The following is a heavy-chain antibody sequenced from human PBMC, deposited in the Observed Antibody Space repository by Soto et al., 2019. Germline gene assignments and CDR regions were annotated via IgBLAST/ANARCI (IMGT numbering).Heavy chain of an antibody. Sequence: QVQLVQSGAEVKKPGASVKVSCKASGYTFTSYDINWVRQATGQGLEWMGWMNPNSGNTGYAQKFQGRVPMTRKTSISTAYMELSSLRSEDTDVYYCARVLSWASYYDFWSGYYNYYYYGMDVWGQGTTVTVSS. CDR1: GYTFTSYD. CDR2: MNPNSGNT. V-gene: IGHV1-8*01. J-gene: IGHJ6*02. D-gene: IGHD3-3*01. CDR3: ARVLSWASYYDFWSGYYNYYYYGMDV.